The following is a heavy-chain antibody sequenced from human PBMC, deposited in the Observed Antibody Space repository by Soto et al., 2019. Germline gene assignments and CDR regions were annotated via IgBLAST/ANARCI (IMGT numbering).Heavy chain of an antibody. CDR1: GFTFSSYA. D-gene: IGHD3-3*01. J-gene: IGHJ6*02. V-gene: IGHV3-23*01. Sequence: GGSLRLSCAASGFTFSSYAMSWVRQAPGKGLEWVSAISGSGGSTYYADSVKGRLTISRDNSKNTLYLQMNSLRAEDTAVYYCAKTIFGVVPFGMDVWGQGTTVTVSS. CDR2: ISGSGGST. CDR3: AKTIFGVVPFGMDV.